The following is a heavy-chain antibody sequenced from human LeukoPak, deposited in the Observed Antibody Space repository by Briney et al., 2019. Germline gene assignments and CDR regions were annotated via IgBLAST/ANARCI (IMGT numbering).Heavy chain of an antibody. CDR2: IYYTGST. CDR1: GGSISSYY. V-gene: IGHV4-59*08. CDR3: ARQDSGTYLNPLDI. J-gene: IGHJ3*02. Sequence: SETLSLTCIVSGGSISSYYWSWIRQPPGEGLEWIGYIYYTGSTNYNPSLKSRVTISVDTSKNQLSLKLRSVTSADTAVYYCARQDSGTYLNPLDIWGQGTVVTVSS. D-gene: IGHD1-26*01.